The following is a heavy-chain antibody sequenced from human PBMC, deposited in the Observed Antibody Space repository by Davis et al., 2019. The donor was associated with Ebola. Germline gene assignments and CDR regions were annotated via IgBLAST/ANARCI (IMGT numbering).Heavy chain of an antibody. CDR1: GGSFSGYY. CDR3: ARDGGYNYDWYFDI. D-gene: IGHD5-18*01. CDR2: INHSGTT. V-gene: IGHV4-34*01. Sequence: MPSETLSLTCAVYGGSFSGYYWSWIRQPPGKGLEWIAEINHSGTTNYNASLKSRVTISVDTSKNQFSLKLNSVTAADTAVYYCARDGGYNYDWYFDIWGRGTLVTVSS. J-gene: IGHJ2*01.